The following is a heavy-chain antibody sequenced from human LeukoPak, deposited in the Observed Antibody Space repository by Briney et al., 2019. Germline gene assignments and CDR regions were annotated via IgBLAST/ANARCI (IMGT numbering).Heavy chain of an antibody. CDR1: GFTFSSYL. Sequence: GGSLRLSCAASGFTFSSYLMSWVRQAPGKGLEWVANIKQDGSEKYYVDAVKGRFTISRDNAKNSLYLQMNSLRAEDTAVYYCARDRAIAAALPPLRQLDYGMDVWGQGTTVTVSS. CDR2: IKQDGSEK. CDR3: ARDRAIAAALPPLRQLDYGMDV. D-gene: IGHD6-13*01. J-gene: IGHJ6*02. V-gene: IGHV3-7*01.